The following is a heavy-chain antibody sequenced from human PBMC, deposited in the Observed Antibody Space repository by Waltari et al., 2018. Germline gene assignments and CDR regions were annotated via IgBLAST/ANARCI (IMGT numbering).Heavy chain of an antibody. CDR1: GFTFSSYA. CDR3: AKDREEYGGGLDY. J-gene: IGHJ4*02. V-gene: IGHV3-23*03. Sequence: EVQLLESGGGLVQPGGSLRLSCAASGFTFSSYAMSWVRQAPGKGLEWVSVIYSGGSTYYADSVKGRFTISRDNSKNTLYLQMNSLRAEDTAVYYCAKDREEYGGGLDYWGQGTLVTVSS. D-gene: IGHD2-15*01. CDR2: IYSGGST.